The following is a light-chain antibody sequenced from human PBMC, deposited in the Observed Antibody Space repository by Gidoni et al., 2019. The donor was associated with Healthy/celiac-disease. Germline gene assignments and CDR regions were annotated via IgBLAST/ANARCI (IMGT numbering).Light chain of an antibody. V-gene: IGKV4-1*01. Sequence: DLVMTLSPDSLAVSLGERATINCKSSQSVLYSSNNKNYLAWYQQKPGQPPKLLIYWASTRESGVPDRFSGSGSGTDFTLTISSLQAEDVAVYYCQQYYSTPCSFGQXTKLEIK. CDR1: QSVLYSSNNKNY. CDR3: QQYYSTPCS. J-gene: IGKJ2*04. CDR2: WAS.